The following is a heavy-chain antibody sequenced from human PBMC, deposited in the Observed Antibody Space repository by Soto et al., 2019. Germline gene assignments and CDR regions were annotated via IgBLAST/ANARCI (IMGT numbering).Heavy chain of an antibody. Sequence: QVQLVQSGAEVKKPGASVKVSCKASGYTFTSYGISWVRQAPGQGLEWMGWISAYNGNTNYAQKLQGRVTMTTDTATSTAYMELRSLRSDDTAVYYCARLRYYGSGSYFYGMDVWGQGTTVTVSS. CDR3: ARLRYYGSGSYFYGMDV. J-gene: IGHJ6*02. D-gene: IGHD3-10*01. CDR1: GYTFTSYG. CDR2: ISAYNGNT. V-gene: IGHV1-18*01.